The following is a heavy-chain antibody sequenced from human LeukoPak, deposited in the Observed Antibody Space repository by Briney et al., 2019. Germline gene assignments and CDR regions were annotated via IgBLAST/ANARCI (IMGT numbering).Heavy chain of an antibody. Sequence: PGGSLRLSCAASGFTFSSHLMNWVRQAQGTGLVWVSSVKSDGTATNYADSVKGRFTISRDNAKNTLYLQMNSLRVEDTAVYYCVRKFATGDWGQGTLVTVSS. J-gene: IGHJ4*02. V-gene: IGHV3-74*01. CDR3: VRKFATGD. CDR1: GFTFSSHL. CDR2: VKSDGTAT. D-gene: IGHD1-14*01.